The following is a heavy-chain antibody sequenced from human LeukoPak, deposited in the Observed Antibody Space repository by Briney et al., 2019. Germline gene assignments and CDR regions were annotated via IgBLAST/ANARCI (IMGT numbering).Heavy chain of an antibody. Sequence: SETLSLTCTVSGYSISSGYYWGWIRQPPGKGLEWIGSIYHSGSTYYNPSLKSRVTISVDTSKNQFSLKLSSVTAADTAVYYCARDRRGYCSGGSCFDDAFDIWGQGTVVTVSS. V-gene: IGHV4-38-2*02. CDR1: GYSISSGYY. CDR3: ARDRRGYCSGGSCFDDAFDI. J-gene: IGHJ3*02. D-gene: IGHD2-15*01. CDR2: IYHSGST.